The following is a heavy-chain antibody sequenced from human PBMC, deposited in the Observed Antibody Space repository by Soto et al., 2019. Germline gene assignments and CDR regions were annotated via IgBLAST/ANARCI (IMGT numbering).Heavy chain of an antibody. V-gene: IGHV3-23*01. D-gene: IGHD3-22*01. J-gene: IGHJ4*02. CDR1: GFTFSSYA. Sequence: PGGSLRLSCAASGFTFSSYAMNWVRQAPGKGLEWVSSVSANGRNTYYADSVKGRFTVSRDKSKNALFLQLDSLRVEDTAIYYCAKDLSSLGWLALGAPFGFWGPGTLVTVSS. CDR2: VSANGRNT. CDR3: AKDLSSLGWLALGAPFGF.